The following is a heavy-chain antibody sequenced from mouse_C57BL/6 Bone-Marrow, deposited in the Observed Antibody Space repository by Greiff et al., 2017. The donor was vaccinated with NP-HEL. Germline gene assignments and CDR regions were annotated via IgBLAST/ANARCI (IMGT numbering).Heavy chain of an antibody. CDR1: GYTFTSYW. CDR3: ARGGGFAY. V-gene: IGHV1-55*01. Sequence: QVQLQQPGAELVKPGASVKMSCKASGYTFTSYWITWVKQRPGQGLEWIGDIYPGSGSTNYNEKFKSKATLTVDQSSSTAYMQLSSLTSEDSAVYYCARGGGFAYWGQGTLVTVSA. J-gene: IGHJ3*01. CDR2: IYPGSGST.